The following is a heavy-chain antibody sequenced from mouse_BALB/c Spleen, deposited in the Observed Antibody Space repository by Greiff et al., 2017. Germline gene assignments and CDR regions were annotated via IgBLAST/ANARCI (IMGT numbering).Heavy chain of an antibody. CDR1: GYTFTSYW. CDR3: TTPPGSSSRFAY. CDR2: INPSNGRT. V-gene: IGHV1S81*02. D-gene: IGHD1-1*01. Sequence: QVQLQQSGAELVKPGASVKLSCKASGYTFTSYWMHWVKQRPGQGLEWIGEINPSNGRTNYNEKFKSKATLTVDKSSSTAYMELRSLTSEDSAVYYCTTPPGSSSRFAYWGQGTLVTVSA. J-gene: IGHJ3*01.